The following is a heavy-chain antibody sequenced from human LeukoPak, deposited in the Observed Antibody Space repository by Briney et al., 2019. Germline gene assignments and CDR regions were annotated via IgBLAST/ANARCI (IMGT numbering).Heavy chain of an antibody. CDR1: GGTFSSYA. CDR3: ARDPGITGISRSRTYYFDY. D-gene: IGHD1-20*01. J-gene: IGHJ4*02. Sequence: SVKVSCKASGGTFSSYAISWVRQAPGQGLEWMGGIIPIFGTANYAQKFQGRVTITTDESTSTAYMELSSLRSEDTVVYYCARDPGITGISRSRTYYFDYWGQGTLVTVSS. CDR2: IIPIFGTA. V-gene: IGHV1-69*05.